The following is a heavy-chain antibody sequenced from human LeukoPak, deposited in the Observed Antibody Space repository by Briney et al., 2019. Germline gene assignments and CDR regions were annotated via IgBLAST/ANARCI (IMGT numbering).Heavy chain of an antibody. CDR2: INPSGGST. D-gene: IGHD6-13*01. J-gene: IGHJ5*02. CDR3: ARGTIAAASANNWFDP. Sequence: ASVKVSCKASGYTFTSYYMHWVRQAPGQGLEWMGIINPSGGSTSYAQKFQGRVTMTRDTSTSTVYMELSSLRSEDTAVYYCARGTIAAASANNWFDPWGQGTLVTVSS. V-gene: IGHV1-46*01. CDR1: GYTFTSYY.